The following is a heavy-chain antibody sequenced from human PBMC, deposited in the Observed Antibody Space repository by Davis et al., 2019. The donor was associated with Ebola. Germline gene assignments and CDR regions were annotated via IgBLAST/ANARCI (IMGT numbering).Heavy chain of an antibody. CDR3: YVTAASFDY. V-gene: IGHV5-10-1*01. CDR2: IDPSDSYT. Sequence: GESLKISCKGSGYSFTSYWINWVRQMPGKGLEWMGRIDPSDSYTKYNPSFQGHVTISGDKSITTAYLQWGSLKASDTAMYYCYVTAASFDYWGQGTLVTVSS. D-gene: IGHD2-2*01. CDR1: GYSFTSYW. J-gene: IGHJ4*02.